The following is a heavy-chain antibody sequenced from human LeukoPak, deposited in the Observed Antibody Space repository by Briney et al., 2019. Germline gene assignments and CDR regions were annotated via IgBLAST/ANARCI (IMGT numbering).Heavy chain of an antibody. D-gene: IGHD2-2*01. CDR1: GGTFSSYA. CDR2: IIPIFGTA. Sequence: ASVKVSCKASGGTFSSYAISWVRQAPGQGLEWMGGIIPIFGTANYAQKFQGRVTITAGESTSTAYMELSSLRSEDTAVYYCARSRRSAYCSSTSCYEYWFDPWGQGTLVTVSS. CDR3: ARSRRSAYCSSTSCYEYWFDP. J-gene: IGHJ5*02. V-gene: IGHV1-69*13.